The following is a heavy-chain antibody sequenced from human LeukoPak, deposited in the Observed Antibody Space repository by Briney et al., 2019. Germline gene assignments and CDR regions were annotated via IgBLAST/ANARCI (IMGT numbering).Heavy chain of an antibody. J-gene: IGHJ3*02. CDR3: AGTHQGWNGAFDI. CDR2: IYPSESDT. Sequence: GECLKISCEGAGYSFTSYWTGWVRQMPGKRLEGMGIIYPSESDTTYTPSFQGQVTISADKSITTAYLQWSSLKASDTAMYYCAGTHQGWNGAFDIWGQGTMVTASS. D-gene: IGHD1-1*01. V-gene: IGHV5-51*01. CDR1: GYSFTSYW.